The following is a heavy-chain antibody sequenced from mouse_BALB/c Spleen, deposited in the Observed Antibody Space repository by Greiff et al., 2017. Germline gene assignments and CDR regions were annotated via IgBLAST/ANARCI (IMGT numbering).Heavy chain of an antibody. V-gene: IGHV5-17*02. CDR3: ASKPSDYYYAMDY. J-gene: IGHJ4*01. Sequence: EVKLVESGGGLVQPGGSRKLSCAASGFTFSSFGMHWVRQAPEKGLEWVAYISSGSSTIYYADTVKGRFTISRDNPKNTLFLQMTSLRSEDTAMYYCASKPSDYYYAMDYRGQGTSVTVSS. D-gene: IGHD2-4*01. CDR1: GFTFSSFG. CDR2: ISSGSSTI.